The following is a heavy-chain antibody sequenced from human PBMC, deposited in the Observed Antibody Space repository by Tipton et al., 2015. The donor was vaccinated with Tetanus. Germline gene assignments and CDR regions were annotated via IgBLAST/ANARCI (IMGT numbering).Heavy chain of an antibody. CDR3: ATVGLVTASVKY. D-gene: IGHD2-21*02. J-gene: IGHJ4*01. V-gene: IGHV4-59*12. CDR2: IYYSGTT. CDR1: GGSISNYY. Sequence: TLSLTCTVSGGSISNYYWNWIRQSPGKGLEWLGNIYYSGTTHYNPSLKSRVTISLDRSKNQFSLKLTSVTAADTAVYYCATVGLVTASVKYWGQGTLVTVSS.